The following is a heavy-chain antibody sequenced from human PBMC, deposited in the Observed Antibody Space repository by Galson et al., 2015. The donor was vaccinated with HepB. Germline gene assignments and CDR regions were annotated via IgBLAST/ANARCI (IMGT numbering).Heavy chain of an antibody. CDR2: ISGSGGST. CDR3: AKGPSGDYGDYVVSWYFDL. D-gene: IGHD4-17*01. J-gene: IGHJ2*01. CDR1: GFTFSSYA. Sequence: SLRLSCAASGFTFSSYAMSWVRQAPGKGLEWVSAISGSGGSTYYADSVKGRFTISRDNSKNTLYLQMNSLRAEDTAVYYCAKGPSGDYGDYVVSWYFDLWGRGTLVTVSS. V-gene: IGHV3-23*01.